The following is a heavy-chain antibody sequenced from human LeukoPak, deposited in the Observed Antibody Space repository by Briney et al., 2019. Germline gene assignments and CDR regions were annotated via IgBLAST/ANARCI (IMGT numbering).Heavy chain of an antibody. CDR2: INPNSGGT. J-gene: IGHJ4*02. CDR3: VVDGSYYFDY. Sequence: ASVKVSRKASGYTFTGYYMHWVRQAPGQGLEWMGWINPNSGGTNYAQKFQGRVTMTRDTSIGTAYMELSRLRSDDTAVYYCVVDGSYYFDYWGQGTLVTVSS. D-gene: IGHD1-26*01. CDR1: GYTFTGYY. V-gene: IGHV1-2*02.